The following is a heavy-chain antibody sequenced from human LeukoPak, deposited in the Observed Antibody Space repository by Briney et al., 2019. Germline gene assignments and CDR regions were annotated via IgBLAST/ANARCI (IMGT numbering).Heavy chain of an antibody. J-gene: IGHJ4*02. D-gene: IGHD3-22*01. CDR3: ASGPVNYYDSSGYYSYFDY. CDR2: IIPIFGTA. V-gene: IGHV1-69*05. Sequence: SVKVSCKASGGTFSSYAISWVRQAPGQGLEWMGRIIPIFGTANYAQKFQGRVTITTDESTSTAYMELSSLRSEDTAVYYCASGPVNYYDSSGYYSYFDYWGQGTLVTVSS. CDR1: GGTFSSYA.